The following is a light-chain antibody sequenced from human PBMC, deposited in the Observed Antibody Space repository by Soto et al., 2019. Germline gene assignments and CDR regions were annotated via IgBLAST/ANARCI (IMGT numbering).Light chain of an antibody. J-gene: IGLJ1*01. CDR2: EVT. V-gene: IGLV2-14*01. Sequence: QSALTQPASVSASPGQSIAISCSGTSSDVGAYDYVSCYPHHPGKAPKLIIYEVTYRPSGVSNRFSASKSGNTASLTISGLQAEDEADYYCSSYTRSSTYVFGTGTKVTVL. CDR3: SSYTRSSTYV. CDR1: SSDVGAYDY.